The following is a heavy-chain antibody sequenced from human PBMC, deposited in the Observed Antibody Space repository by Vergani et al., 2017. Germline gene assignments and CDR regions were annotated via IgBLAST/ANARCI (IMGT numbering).Heavy chain of an antibody. D-gene: IGHD5-12*01. CDR1: GLIFSRYD. V-gene: IGHV3-48*03. CDR3: AKANPRNSGYDYLYYYHAMDV. CDR2: ISSTGSSM. Sequence: EVQLVESGGGLVQPGGSLRLSCADSGLIFSRYDMNWVRQAPGKGLEWISYISSTGSSMSYADSVKGRFTISRDNAKDSLFLQMSSLRADDTAVYYCAKANPRNSGYDYLYYYHAMDVWGQGTTVTVSS. J-gene: IGHJ6*02.